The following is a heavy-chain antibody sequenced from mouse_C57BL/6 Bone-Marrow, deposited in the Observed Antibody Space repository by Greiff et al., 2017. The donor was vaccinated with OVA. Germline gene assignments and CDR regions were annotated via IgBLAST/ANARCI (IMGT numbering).Heavy chain of an antibody. CDR3: ARDETGEVAFDY. D-gene: IGHD4-1*01. J-gene: IGHJ2*01. CDR2: ISYSGST. Sequence: EVKLMESGPGMVKPSQSLSLTCTVTGYSITSGYVWHWIRHFPGNQLEWVGYISYSGSTNYNPHLKSRISITHDTSKNHFFLKLNSVTTEDTSTYYCARDETGEVAFDYWGQGTTLTVSS. V-gene: IGHV3-1*01. CDR1: GYSITSGYV.